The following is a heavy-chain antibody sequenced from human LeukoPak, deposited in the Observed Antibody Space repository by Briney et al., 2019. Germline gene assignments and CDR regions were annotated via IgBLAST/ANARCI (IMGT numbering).Heavy chain of an antibody. D-gene: IGHD1-7*01. Sequence: ASVKVSCKASGYTFTGYYMHWARQAPGQGLEWMGWINPNSGGTNYAQKFQGRVTMTRDTSISTAYMELSRLRSDDTAVYYCARGYNWNYYFDYWGQGTLVTVSS. CDR2: INPNSGGT. CDR1: GYTFTGYY. J-gene: IGHJ4*02. V-gene: IGHV1-2*02. CDR3: ARGYNWNYYFDY.